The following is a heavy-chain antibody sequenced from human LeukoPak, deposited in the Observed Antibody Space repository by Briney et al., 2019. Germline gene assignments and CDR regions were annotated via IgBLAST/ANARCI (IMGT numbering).Heavy chain of an antibody. CDR2: IYTSGST. CDR1: GGSISSYY. J-gene: IGHJ4*02. CDR3: ARDKRVWFGESHFDY. D-gene: IGHD3-10*01. V-gene: IGHV4-4*07. Sequence: PSETLSLTCTVSGGSISSYYWSWIRQPAGKGLEWIGRIYTSGSTNYNPSLKGRVTMSVDTSKNQFSLKLSSVTAADTAVYYCARDKRVWFGESHFDYWGQGTLVTVSS.